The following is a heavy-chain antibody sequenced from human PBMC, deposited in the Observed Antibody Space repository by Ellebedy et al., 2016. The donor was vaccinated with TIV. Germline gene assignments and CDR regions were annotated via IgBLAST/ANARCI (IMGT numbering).Heavy chain of an antibody. CDR2: TYYSSKWYK. CDR3: ARGWLRGSFDI. Sequence: SQTLSLTCAISGDSVSSGAWNWIRQSPSRGLEWLGRTYYSSKWYKDYAVSVKSRVAINPDTAKNQFSLQLNSVTPEDTAVYYCARGWLRGSFDIWGQGTTVIVSS. CDR1: GDSVSSGA. J-gene: IGHJ3*02. V-gene: IGHV6-1*01. D-gene: IGHD6-19*01.